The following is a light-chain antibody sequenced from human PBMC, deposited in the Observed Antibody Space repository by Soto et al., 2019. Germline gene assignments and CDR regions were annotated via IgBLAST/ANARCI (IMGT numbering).Light chain of an antibody. CDR3: RQYYSYPRT. CDR1: QGISSY. V-gene: IGKV1-8*01. CDR2: AAS. Sequence: AIRMTQSPSSRSASTGDRDTITCRASQGISSYLAWYQQKPGKAPKLLIYAASTLQSGVPSRFSGSGSGTDFTLTISCLQSEDFATYYCRQYYSYPRTFGQGTKVEIK. J-gene: IGKJ1*01.